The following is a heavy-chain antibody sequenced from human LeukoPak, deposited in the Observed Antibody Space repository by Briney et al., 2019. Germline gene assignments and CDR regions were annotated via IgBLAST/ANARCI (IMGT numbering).Heavy chain of an antibody. J-gene: IGHJ4*02. CDR3: ARSLSSGLWFGELLPPDY. D-gene: IGHD3-10*01. Sequence: GGSLRLSCAASGFTFSDYYMSWIRQAPGKGLEWVSYISSSGSTIYYADSVKGRFTISRDNAKNSLYLQMNSLRAEDTAVFYCARSLSSGLWFGELLPPDYWGQGTLVTVSS. V-gene: IGHV3-11*04. CDR1: GFTFSDYY. CDR2: ISSSGSTI.